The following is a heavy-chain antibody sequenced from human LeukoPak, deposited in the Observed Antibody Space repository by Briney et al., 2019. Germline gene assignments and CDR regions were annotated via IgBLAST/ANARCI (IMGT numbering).Heavy chain of an antibody. CDR1: GGSISSYY. CDR3: AASSSINWFDP. V-gene: IGHV4-59*01. CDR2: IYYSGST. Sequence: SETLSLTCTVSGGSISSYYRSWIRQPPGKGLEWIGYIYYSGSTNYNPSLKSRVTISVDTSKNQFSLKLSSVTAADTAVYYCAASSSINWFDPWGQGTLVTVSS. D-gene: IGHD6-6*01. J-gene: IGHJ5*02.